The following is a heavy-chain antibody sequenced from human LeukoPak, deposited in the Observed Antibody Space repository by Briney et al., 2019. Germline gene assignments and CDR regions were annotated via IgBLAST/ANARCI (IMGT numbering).Heavy chain of an antibody. J-gene: IGHJ6*03. V-gene: IGHV3-21*01. CDR2: ISTSSSYI. D-gene: IGHD6-13*01. CDR1: GFTFSRYT. CDR3: ARDYSSSWYYYYYMDV. Sequence: GSLRLSCAVSGFTFSRYTMNWVRQAPGKGLEWVSSISTSSSYIYYADSVRGRFTISRDNAKNSLYLQMNSLRAEDTAVYYCARDYSSSWYYYYYMDVWGKGTTVTVSS.